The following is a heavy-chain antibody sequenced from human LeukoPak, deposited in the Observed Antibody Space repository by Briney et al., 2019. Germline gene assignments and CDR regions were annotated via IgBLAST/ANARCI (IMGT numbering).Heavy chain of an antibody. V-gene: IGHV1-69*04. Sequence: SSVKVPCKASGGIFSSYAISWVRQAPGQGLEWMGRIIPILGLANYAQKFQGRVTITADKSTSTAYMDLSSLRSEDTAVYYCARDRPYTGGWRGFDYWGQGTLVTVSS. D-gene: IGHD6-19*01. J-gene: IGHJ4*02. CDR2: IIPILGLA. CDR3: ARDRPYTGGWRGFDY. CDR1: GGIFSSYA.